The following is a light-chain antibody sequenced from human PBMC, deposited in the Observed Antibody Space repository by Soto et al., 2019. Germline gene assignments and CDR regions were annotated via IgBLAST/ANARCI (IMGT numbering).Light chain of an antibody. CDR1: QSISNW. V-gene: IGKV1-5*01. CDR3: QQYDTYSHT. J-gene: IGKJ1*01. Sequence: IQMTQSPSILSASLGDRVAITCRASQSISNWLAWYQQKPGKAPKLLIYEASRLESGVPSRFRGSGSGTGFTLTISSLQPDDFETYYCQQYDTYSHTFGQGTKVDIK. CDR2: EAS.